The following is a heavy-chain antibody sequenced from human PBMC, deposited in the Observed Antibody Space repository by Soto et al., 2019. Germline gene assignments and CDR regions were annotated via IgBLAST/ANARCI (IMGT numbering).Heavy chain of an antibody. V-gene: IGHV3-33*01. Sequence: AGSLRHSFTSSGFTFSTYGMHRLRQDPGEGLAWVAVIWYDGSNKYYADSVKGRFTISRDNSKNTLYLQMNSLRAEDTAVYYCARDTARYGSGSQRKALYYYYYGMDVWGQGT. CDR1: GFTFSTYG. D-gene: IGHD3-10*01. CDR2: IWYDGSNK. CDR3: ARDTARYGSGSQRKALYYYYYGMDV. J-gene: IGHJ6*02.